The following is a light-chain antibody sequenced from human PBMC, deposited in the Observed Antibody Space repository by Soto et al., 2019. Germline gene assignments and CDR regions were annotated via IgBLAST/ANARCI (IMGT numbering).Light chain of an antibody. CDR1: SSDVGGYNY. Sequence: QSVLTQPASVSGSPGQSITISCTGTSSDVGGYNYVSWYQQHPGKAPKLMIYDVSNRPSGVSNRFSGSKSGNTASLTISGLQAEDEADYYCSSSTRSSTFVVFGGGTKVTVL. V-gene: IGLV2-14*01. CDR2: DVS. J-gene: IGLJ2*01. CDR3: SSSTRSSTFVV.